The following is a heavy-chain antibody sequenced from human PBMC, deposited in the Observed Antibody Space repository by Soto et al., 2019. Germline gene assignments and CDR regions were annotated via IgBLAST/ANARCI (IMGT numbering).Heavy chain of an antibody. D-gene: IGHD3-10*01. CDR1: GFTFSSYA. V-gene: IGHV1-69*01. J-gene: IGHJ4*02. Sequence: VQLLESGGGLVQPGGSLRLSCAASGFTFSSYAISWVRQAPGQGLEWMGGIIPIFGTANYAQKFQGRVTITADESTSTAYMELSSLRSEDTAVYYCDAVGGAGRIDYWGQGTLVTVSS. CDR2: IIPIFGTA. CDR3: DAVGGAGRIDY.